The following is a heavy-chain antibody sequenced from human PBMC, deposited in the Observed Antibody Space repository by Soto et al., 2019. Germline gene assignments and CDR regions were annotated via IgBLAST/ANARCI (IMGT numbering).Heavy chain of an antibody. Sequence: QVQLVESGGGVVQPGRSLRLSCGASGFTFSSHGMHWVRQAPGKGLEWVAVIWYDGSNKYYADSVRGRFTISRDNSKNTLHLQMNSLRAEDTAVYYCARWGDARRIDYWGQGILVTVSS. J-gene: IGHJ4*02. D-gene: IGHD3-16*01. CDR1: GFTFSSHG. CDR3: ARWGDARRIDY. V-gene: IGHV3-33*01. CDR2: IWYDGSNK.